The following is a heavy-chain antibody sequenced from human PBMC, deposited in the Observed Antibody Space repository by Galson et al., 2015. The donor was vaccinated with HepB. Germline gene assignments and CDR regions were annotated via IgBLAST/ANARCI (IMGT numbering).Heavy chain of an antibody. CDR3: ARHDRDYRGGYFDY. J-gene: IGHJ4*02. CDR2: IYYSGST. V-gene: IGHV4-59*08. CDR1: GGSISSYY. Sequence: ETLSLTCTVSGGSISSYYWSWIRQPPGKGLEWIGYIYYSGSTNYNPSLKSRVTISVDTSKNQFSLKLSSVTAADTAVYYCARHDRDYRGGYFDYWGQGTLVTVSS. D-gene: IGHD4-17*01.